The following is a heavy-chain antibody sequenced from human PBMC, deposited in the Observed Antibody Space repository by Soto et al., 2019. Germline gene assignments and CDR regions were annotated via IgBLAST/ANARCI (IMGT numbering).Heavy chain of an antibody. CDR3: TTDALPPA. J-gene: IGHJ5*02. V-gene: IGHV3-15*07. CDR2: VKSKTHGGTI. Sequence: GGSLILSWAAYGLTFRDGVMNWVRQAPGKGLEWVGRVKSKTHGGTIDYAAPVKGRFIISRDDSKNTLYLQMNSLKTEDTAVYYCTTDALPPAWGQGTLVTVSS. CDR1: GLTFRDGV. D-gene: IGHD3-16*02.